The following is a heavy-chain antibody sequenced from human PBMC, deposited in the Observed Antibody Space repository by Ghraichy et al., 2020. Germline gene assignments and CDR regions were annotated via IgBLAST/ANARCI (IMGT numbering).Heavy chain of an antibody. CDR1: GGSISSGDYY. V-gene: IGHV4-30-4*01. CDR3: ASGRYSGYPEYFQH. J-gene: IGHJ1*01. Sequence: SETLSLTCTVSGGSISSGDYYWSWIRQPPGKGLEWIGYIYYSGSTYYNPSLKSRVTISVDTSKNQFSLKLSSVTAADTAVYYCASGRYSGYPEYFQHWGQGTLVTVSS. CDR2: IYYSGST. D-gene: IGHD5-12*01.